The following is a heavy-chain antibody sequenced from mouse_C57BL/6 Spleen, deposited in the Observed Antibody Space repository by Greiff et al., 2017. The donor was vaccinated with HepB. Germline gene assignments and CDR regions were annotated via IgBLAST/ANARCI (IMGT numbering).Heavy chain of an antibody. Sequence: VQLQQPGAELVMPGASVKLSCKASGYTFTSYWMHWVKQRPGQGLEWIGEIDPSDSYTNYNQKFKGKSTLTVDKSSSTAYMQLSSLTSEDSAVYYCARGYDYDYYAMDYWGQGTSVTVSS. CDR3: ARGYDYDYYAMDY. CDR1: GYTFTSYW. D-gene: IGHD2-4*01. J-gene: IGHJ4*01. CDR2: IDPSDSYT. V-gene: IGHV1-69*01.